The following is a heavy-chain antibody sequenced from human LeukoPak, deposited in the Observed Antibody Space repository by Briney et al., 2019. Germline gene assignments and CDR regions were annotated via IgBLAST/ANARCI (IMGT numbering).Heavy chain of an antibody. CDR3: ARYLRGWNYGGIDY. CDR1: GYSISSGYH. Sequence: SETLSLTCAVSGYSISSGYHWGWIRQPPGKGLEWIGNIFHSGSTYYNPSLKSRVTISVDTSKNQFSLKLRSVTAADTAVYYCARYLRGWNYGGIDYWGQGTLVTVSS. CDR2: IFHSGST. J-gene: IGHJ4*02. V-gene: IGHV4-38-2*01. D-gene: IGHD1-7*01.